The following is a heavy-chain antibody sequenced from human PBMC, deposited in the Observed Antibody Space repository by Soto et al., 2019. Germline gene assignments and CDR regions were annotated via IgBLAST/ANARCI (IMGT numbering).Heavy chain of an antibody. V-gene: IGHV3-21*01. CDR1: GFTFSSYS. CDR2: ISSSSSYI. CDR3: ARGYCSSTSCYTRPYGRYYGMDV. J-gene: IGHJ6*02. Sequence: GALRLSCAASGFTFSSYSMNWVRQAPGKGLEWVSSISSSSSYIYYADSVKGRFTISRDNAKNSLYLQMNSLRAEDTAVYYCARGYCSSTSCYTRPYGRYYGMDVWGQGTTVTVSS. D-gene: IGHD2-2*02.